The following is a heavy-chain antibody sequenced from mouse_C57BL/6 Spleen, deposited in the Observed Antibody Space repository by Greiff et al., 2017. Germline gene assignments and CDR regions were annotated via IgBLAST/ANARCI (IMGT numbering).Heavy chain of an antibody. CDR1: GYTFTNYW. CDR2: INPSNGAT. D-gene: IGHD4-1*01. CDR3: AREENWDPAYFDV. Sequence: QVQLQQPGTELVKPGASVKLSCKASGYTFTNYWMNWVKQRPGQGLEWIGKINPSNGATNYNEKFKSKATLTVDKSSSTAYMQLSSLTSEDSAVYYCAREENWDPAYFDVWGTGTTVTVSS. J-gene: IGHJ1*03. V-gene: IGHV1-53*01.